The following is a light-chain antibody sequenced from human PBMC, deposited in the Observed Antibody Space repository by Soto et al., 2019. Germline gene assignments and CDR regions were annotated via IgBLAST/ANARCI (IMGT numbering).Light chain of an antibody. J-gene: IGLJ1*01. V-gene: IGLV2-14*01. CDR1: GGDVCGYNY. CDR3: RSCTSSRAXLYV. Sequence: QSFLTQPASVSGSPVQSITISCAGTGGDVCGYNYFSWYQQHPGKSPKLMIYEVIRRPSGISNRFSGSKSGNTASLTISTLQAADEADYYCRSCTSSRAXLYVVGTGTKVXV. CDR2: EVI.